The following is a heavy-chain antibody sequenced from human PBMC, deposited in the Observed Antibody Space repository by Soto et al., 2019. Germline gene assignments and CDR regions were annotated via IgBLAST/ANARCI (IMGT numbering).Heavy chain of an antibody. CDR2: INHSGST. V-gene: IGHV4-34*01. J-gene: IGHJ3*02. D-gene: IGHD4-17*01. Sequence: SETLSLTCAVYGGSFSGYYWSWIRQPPGKGLEWIGEINHSGSTNYNPSLKSRVTILVDTSKNQFSLKLSSVTAADTAVYYCARFVYGGNSDAFDIWGQGTMVTVSS. CDR1: GGSFSGYY. CDR3: ARFVYGGNSDAFDI.